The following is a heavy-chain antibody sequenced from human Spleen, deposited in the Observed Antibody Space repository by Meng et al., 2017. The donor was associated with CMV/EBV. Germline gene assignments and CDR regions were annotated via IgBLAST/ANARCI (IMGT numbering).Heavy chain of an antibody. Sequence: TVSGGSITTGGYYWNWIRQHPGKGLEWIGYIYYSGSTYYNPSLKSRVTISVDTSKNQFSLKLSSVTAADTAVYYCARVSGYSYGFDYWGQGTLVTVSS. CDR3: ARVSGYSYGFDY. V-gene: IGHV4-30-4*08. CDR1: GGSITTGGYY. D-gene: IGHD5-18*01. CDR2: IYYSGST. J-gene: IGHJ4*02.